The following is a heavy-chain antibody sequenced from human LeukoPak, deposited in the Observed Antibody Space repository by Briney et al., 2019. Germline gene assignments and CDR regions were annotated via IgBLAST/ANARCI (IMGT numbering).Heavy chain of an antibody. V-gene: IGHV3-20*04. CDR3: ARAHYSGSFGY. CDR1: GFIFDDYG. J-gene: IGHJ4*02. D-gene: IGHD1-26*01. Sequence: TGGSLRLSCAASGFIFDDYGMSWVRQAPGKGLDWVSGINWNGGSTGYADSVKGRFTISGDNAKNSLYLQMNSLRAEDTALYYCARAHYSGSFGYWGQGTLVTVSS. CDR2: INWNGGST.